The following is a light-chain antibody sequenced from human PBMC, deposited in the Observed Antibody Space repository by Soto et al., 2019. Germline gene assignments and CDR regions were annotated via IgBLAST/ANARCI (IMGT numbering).Light chain of an antibody. CDR1: QCVLYSSNNKNY. V-gene: IGKV4-1*01. CDR2: SAS. CDR3: QQYYSTLYT. J-gene: IGKJ2*01. Sequence: DIVLTQSPDSLAVSLGQRATINCKSSQCVLYSSNNKNYLAWYQQKPAQPPKLLLYSASTRESGVPDRFSGSGSGTDYTLTISSRQADEVVVYYCQQYYSTLYTFGQGTKLEIK.